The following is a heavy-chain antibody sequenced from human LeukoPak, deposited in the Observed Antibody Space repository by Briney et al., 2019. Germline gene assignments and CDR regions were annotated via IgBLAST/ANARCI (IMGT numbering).Heavy chain of an antibody. Sequence: ASVKVSCKASGYTFTGYYMHWVRQAPGQGLEWMGWINPNSGGTNYAQKFQGRVTMTRDTSISTAYMKLSSLRSADTAVYYCASEYKYDSSGANAFDIWGQGTMVTVSS. D-gene: IGHD3-22*01. V-gene: IGHV1-2*02. J-gene: IGHJ3*02. CDR1: GYTFTGYY. CDR3: ASEYKYDSSGANAFDI. CDR2: INPNSGGT.